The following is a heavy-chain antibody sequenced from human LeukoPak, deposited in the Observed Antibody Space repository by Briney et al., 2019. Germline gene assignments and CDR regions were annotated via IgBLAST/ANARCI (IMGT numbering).Heavy chain of an antibody. D-gene: IGHD3-10*01. CDR2: ISGFNGNT. CDR1: GYTFGNYG. CDR3: ARMVRGVPYYYGMDV. V-gene: IGHV1-18*01. Sequence: ASVKVSCKASGYTFGNYGISWVRQAPGQGLEWMGWISGFNGNTNYGQKVQGRVTMTTDTSTITANMELRSLRSDDTAVYYCARMVRGVPYYYGMDVWGQGTTVTVSS. J-gene: IGHJ6*02.